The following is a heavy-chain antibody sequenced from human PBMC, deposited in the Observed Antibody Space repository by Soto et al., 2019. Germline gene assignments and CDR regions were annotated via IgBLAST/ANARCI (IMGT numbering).Heavy chain of an antibody. D-gene: IGHD3-22*01. CDR3: VRVLDSSWYADL. V-gene: IGHV4-61*03. Sequence: QVQLQESGPGLVKPSETLSLTCSVSGGSVSNASFYWTWIRQAPGTGLEYIGYIFYTGVTNYNPSLSSRVTISLDTSKNHFSLKLNSMTAADTAVYYCVRVLDSSWYADLWAVAPSSLSPQ. J-gene: IGHJ2*01. CDR1: GGSVSNASFY. CDR2: IFYTGVT.